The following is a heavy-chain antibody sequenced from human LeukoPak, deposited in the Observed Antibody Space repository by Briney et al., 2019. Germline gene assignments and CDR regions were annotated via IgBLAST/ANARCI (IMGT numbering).Heavy chain of an antibody. V-gene: IGHV3-53*01. CDR3: ARGVEPLAANTLAY. Sequence: GGSLRLSCAASGFTVITNDMSWVRRAPGKGLEWVSVLYSDGNTKYADSVQGRFTISRDNSKNTLYLEMNSLSPDDTAVYYCARGVEPLAANTLAYWGQGTLVTVSS. CDR1: GFTVITND. J-gene: IGHJ4*02. D-gene: IGHD1-14*01. CDR2: LYSDGNT.